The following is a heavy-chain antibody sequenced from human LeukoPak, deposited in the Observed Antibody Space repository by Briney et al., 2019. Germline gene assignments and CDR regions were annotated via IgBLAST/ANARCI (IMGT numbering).Heavy chain of an antibody. CDR3: ARLLVRGVIHWFDP. V-gene: IGHV3-21*01. Sequence: GGSLRLSCAAPGFTFRSYSMNGVRQAPGKGLDWVSSISSSSYIYYADSVKGRFTISRDNAKNSLYLQMNSLRAEDTAVYYCARLLVRGVIHWFDPWGQGTLVTVSS. D-gene: IGHD3-10*01. CDR2: ISSSSYI. J-gene: IGHJ5*02. CDR1: GFTFRSYS.